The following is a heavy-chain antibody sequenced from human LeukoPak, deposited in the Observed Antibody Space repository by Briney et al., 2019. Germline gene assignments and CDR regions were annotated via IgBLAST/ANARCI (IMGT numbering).Heavy chain of an antibody. D-gene: IGHD6-19*01. Sequence: PSETLSLICTVSGGSLRSYYWTWIRQPAGKGLEWIGRIHPSGTTNHNPSLKSRVIMSLDMSNNQFSLKVRSVTAADTAVYYCARETEVPGGRSWDFWGQGTLVTVSS. CDR1: GGSLRSYY. CDR2: IHPSGTT. J-gene: IGHJ4*02. CDR3: ARETEVPGGRSWDF. V-gene: IGHV4-4*07.